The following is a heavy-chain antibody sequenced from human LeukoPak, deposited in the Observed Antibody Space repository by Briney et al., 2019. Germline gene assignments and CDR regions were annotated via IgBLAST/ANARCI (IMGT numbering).Heavy chain of an antibody. D-gene: IGHD3-10*01. CDR1: GFTVSSNY. V-gene: IGHV3-53*01. J-gene: IGHJ4*02. CDR3: AKDEESFGESPYYFDY. Sequence: GGSLRLSCAASGFTVSSNYMSWVRQAPGKGLEWVSVIYSGGSTYYADSVKGRSTISRDNSKNTLYLQMNSLRAEDTAVYYCAKDEESFGESPYYFDYWGQGTLVTVSS. CDR2: IYSGGST.